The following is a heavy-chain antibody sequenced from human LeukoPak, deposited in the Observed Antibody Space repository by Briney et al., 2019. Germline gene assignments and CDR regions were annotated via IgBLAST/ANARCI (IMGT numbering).Heavy chain of an antibody. CDR2: ITSTGTYI. V-gene: IGHV3-21*01. CDR3: ARVAGGKFHLDY. D-gene: IGHD6-13*01. CDR1: GFAFSTYS. Sequence: GGSLRLSCAASGFAFSTYSMNWVRQAPGKGLEWISSITSTGTYIYYADSVKGRFTISRDNAKNSLYLQMNSLTAEDTAVYFCARVAGGKFHLDYWGQGTQVTVSS. J-gene: IGHJ4*02.